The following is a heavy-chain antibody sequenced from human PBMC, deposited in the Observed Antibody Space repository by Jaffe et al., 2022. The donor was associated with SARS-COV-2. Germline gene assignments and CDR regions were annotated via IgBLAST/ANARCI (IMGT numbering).Heavy chain of an antibody. CDR2: IKQDGSEK. Sequence: EVQLVESGGGLVQPGGSLRLSCAASGFTFSSYWMSWVRQAPGKGLEWVANIKQDGSEKYYVDSVKGRFTISRDNAKNSLYLQMNSLRAEDTAVYYCARFSSGWYLYFDLWGRGTLVTVSS. D-gene: IGHD6-19*01. CDR1: GFTFSSYW. CDR3: ARFSSGWYLYFDL. V-gene: IGHV3-7*01. J-gene: IGHJ2*01.